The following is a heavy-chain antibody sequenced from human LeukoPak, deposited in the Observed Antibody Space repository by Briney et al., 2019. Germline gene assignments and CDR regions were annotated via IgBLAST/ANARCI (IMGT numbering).Heavy chain of an antibody. V-gene: IGHV3-30*02. J-gene: IGHJ4*02. CDR3: AKGKGWGGIGY. CDR2: IWYDGSNK. CDR1: GFTFSSYG. D-gene: IGHD3-16*01. Sequence: GGSLRLSCAASGFTFSSYGMHWVRQAPGKGLEWVAVIWYDGSNKYYADSVKGRFTISRDNSKNTLYLQMNSLRAEDTAVYYCAKGKGWGGIGYWGQGTLVTVSS.